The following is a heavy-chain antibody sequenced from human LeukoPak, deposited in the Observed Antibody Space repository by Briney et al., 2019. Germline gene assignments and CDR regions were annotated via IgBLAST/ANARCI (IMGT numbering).Heavy chain of an antibody. V-gene: IGHV4-59*01. Sequence: SETLSLTCTVSGGSISSYYWSWIRQPPGKGLEWIGYIYYSGSTNYNPSLKSRVTISVDTSKNQFSLKLSSVTAADTAVYYCARARYSYGTTTPFDYWGQGTLVTVSS. CDR1: GGSISSYY. CDR2: IYYSGST. D-gene: IGHD5-18*01. CDR3: ARARYSYGTTTPFDY. J-gene: IGHJ4*02.